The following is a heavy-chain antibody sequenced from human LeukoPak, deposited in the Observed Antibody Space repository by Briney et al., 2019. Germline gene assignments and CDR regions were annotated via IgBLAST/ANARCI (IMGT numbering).Heavy chain of an antibody. CDR3: AKPATVTTETSKRYYYYYGMDV. V-gene: IGHV3-30*18. J-gene: IGHJ6*02. CDR2: ISYDGSNK. CDR1: GFTFSSYG. D-gene: IGHD4-17*01. Sequence: GGSLRLSCAASGFTFSSYGMHWVRQAPGKGLEWVAVISYDGSNKYYADSVKGRFTISRDNSKNTLYLQMNSLRAEDTAVYYCAKPATVTTETSKRYYYYYGMDVWGQGTTVTVSS.